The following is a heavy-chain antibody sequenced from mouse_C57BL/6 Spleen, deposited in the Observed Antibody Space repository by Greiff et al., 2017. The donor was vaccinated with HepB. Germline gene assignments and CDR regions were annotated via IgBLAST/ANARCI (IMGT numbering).Heavy chain of an antibody. D-gene: IGHD2-1*01. CDR2: IRNKANNHAT. Sequence: EVKLEESGGGLVQPGGSMKLSCAASGFTFSDAWMDWVRQSPEKGLEWVAEIRNKANNHATYYAESVKGRFTISRDDSKSSVYLQMNSLRAEDTGIYYCTRPGHYGNSWFAYWGQRTLVTVSA. V-gene: IGHV6-6*01. J-gene: IGHJ3*01. CDR3: TRPGHYGNSWFAY. CDR1: GFTFSDAW.